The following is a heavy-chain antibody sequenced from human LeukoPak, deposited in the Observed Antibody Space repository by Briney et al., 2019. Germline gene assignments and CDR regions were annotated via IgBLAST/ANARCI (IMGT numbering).Heavy chain of an antibody. CDR3: GYSYGYDVLYFDY. J-gene: IGHJ4*02. D-gene: IGHD5-18*01. CDR2: ISSSSTYI. CDR1: GFTFSSYS. V-gene: IGHV3-21*01. Sequence: GGSLRLSCAASGFTFSSYSMNWVRQAPGKGLEWVSSISSSSTYIYYADSVKGRFTISRDNAKNSLHLRMNSLRAEDTAVYYCGYSYGYDVLYFDYWGQGTLVTVSS.